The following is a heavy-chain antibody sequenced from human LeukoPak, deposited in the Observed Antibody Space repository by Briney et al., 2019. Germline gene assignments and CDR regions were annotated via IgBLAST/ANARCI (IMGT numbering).Heavy chain of an antibody. CDR2: IYYSGST. V-gene: IGHV4-39*07. D-gene: IGHD3-10*01. CDR1: GDSISSSSYY. J-gene: IGHJ3*02. CDR3: FRSAAGAFDI. Sequence: SETLSLTCSVSGDSISSSSYYWGWIRQPPGKGLEWIGSIYYSGSTYYNPSLKSRVTMSVDTSKNQFSRRLSSVTAADTAVYYCFRSAAGAFDIWGQGTMVTVSS.